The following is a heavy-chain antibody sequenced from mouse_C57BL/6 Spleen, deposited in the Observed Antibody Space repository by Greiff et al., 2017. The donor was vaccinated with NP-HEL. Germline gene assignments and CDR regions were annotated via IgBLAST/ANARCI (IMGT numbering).Heavy chain of an antibody. J-gene: IGHJ2*01. CDR1: GYAFSSSW. CDR2: IYPGDGDT. D-gene: IGHD4-1*01. CDR3: ARSRTGTPFDY. Sequence: VQLQQSGPELVKPGASVKISCKASGYAFSSSWMNWVKQRPGKGLEWIGRIYPGDGDTNYNGKFKGKATLTADKSSSTAYMQLSSLTSEDSAVYCCARSRTGTPFDYWGQGTTLTVSS. V-gene: IGHV1-82*01.